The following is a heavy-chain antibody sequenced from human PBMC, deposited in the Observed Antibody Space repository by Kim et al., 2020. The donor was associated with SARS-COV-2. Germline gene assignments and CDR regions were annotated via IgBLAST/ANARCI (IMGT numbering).Heavy chain of an antibody. Sequence: KTKYSQQFQGRVTNTRDTSANTAYMELRRLTTKDTAIYYCARDMDPTVYDYWGQGTLVTVSS. CDR3: ARDMDPTVYDY. J-gene: IGHJ4*02. CDR2: KT. V-gene: IGHV1-3*01. D-gene: IGHD4-4*01.